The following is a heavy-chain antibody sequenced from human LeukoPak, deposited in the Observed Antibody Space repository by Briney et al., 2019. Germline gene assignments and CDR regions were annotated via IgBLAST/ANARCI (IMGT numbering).Heavy chain of an antibody. D-gene: IGHD6-13*01. CDR3: ARGGPAAGRFDY. CDR2: IYSGGST. V-gene: IGHV3-66*01. Sequence: GGSLRLSCAASGFTVSSNYMSWGRQAPGKGLEWVSVIYSGGSTYYADSVKCRFTISRDNSKNTLYLQMNSLRAEDTAVYYCARGGPAAGRFDYWGQGTLVTVSS. CDR1: GFTVSSNY. J-gene: IGHJ4*02.